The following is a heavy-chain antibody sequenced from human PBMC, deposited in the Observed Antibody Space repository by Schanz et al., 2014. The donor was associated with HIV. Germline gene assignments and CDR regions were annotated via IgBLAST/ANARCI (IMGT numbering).Heavy chain of an antibody. CDR3: ARSASVISSGWCSGNACYSGAFHS. J-gene: IGHJ4*02. CDR1: GGTFSSYA. V-gene: IGHV1-69*01. CDR2: IIPIFGTT. D-gene: IGHD2-15*01. Sequence: QVHLVQSGAEVKKPGSSVKVSCKASGGTFSSYAISWVRQAPGQGLEWMGGIIPIFGTTNYAQKFQGRVTITADESTSTAYMELSNLRSEDTAVYFCARSASVISSGWCSGNACYSGAFHSWGQGSLVIVSS.